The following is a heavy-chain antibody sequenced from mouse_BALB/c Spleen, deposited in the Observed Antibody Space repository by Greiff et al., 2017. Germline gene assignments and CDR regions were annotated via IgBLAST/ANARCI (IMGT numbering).Heavy chain of an antibody. CDR2: IDPANGNT. V-gene: IGHV14-3*02. D-gene: IGHD1-1*01. CDR1: GFNIKDTY. J-gene: IGHJ2*01. CDR3: APIYYYGSDYFDY. Sequence: VQLKESGAELVKPGASVKLSCTASGFNIKDTYMHWVKQRPEQGLEWIGRIDPANGNTKYDPKFQGKATITADTSSNTAYLQLSSLTSEDTAVYYCAPIYYYGSDYFDYWGQGTTLTVSA.